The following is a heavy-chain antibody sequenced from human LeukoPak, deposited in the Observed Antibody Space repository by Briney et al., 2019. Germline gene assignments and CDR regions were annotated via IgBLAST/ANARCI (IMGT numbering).Heavy chain of an antibody. Sequence: PGGSLRLSCAASGFTFNNYAMHWVRQAPGKGLEWVSGIRWNSGSIGYADSVKGRFPISRDNSKTTLSLQMNSLTAEETAVYYCAKNPRLEGLIYFDSWGQGILVTVSS. J-gene: IGHJ4*02. D-gene: IGHD1-1*01. CDR3: AKNPRLEGLIYFDS. CDR1: GFTFNNYA. CDR2: IRWNSGSI. V-gene: IGHV3-9*01.